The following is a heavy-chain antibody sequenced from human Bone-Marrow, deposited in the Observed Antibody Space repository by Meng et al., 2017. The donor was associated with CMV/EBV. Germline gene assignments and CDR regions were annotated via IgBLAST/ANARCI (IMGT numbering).Heavy chain of an antibody. D-gene: IGHD2-2*03. CDR1: GFTFSSYW. CDR3: ARDRGYCSSTSCSAYYYYGMDV. CDR2: IKQDGSEK. V-gene: IGHV3-7*01. Sequence: GESLKISCAASGFTFSSYWMSWVRQAPGKGLEWVANIKQDGSEKYYVDSVKGRFTISRDNAKNSLYLQMNSLRAEDTAVYYCARDRGYCSSTSCSAYYYYGMDVWGQGTTVTVSS. J-gene: IGHJ6*02.